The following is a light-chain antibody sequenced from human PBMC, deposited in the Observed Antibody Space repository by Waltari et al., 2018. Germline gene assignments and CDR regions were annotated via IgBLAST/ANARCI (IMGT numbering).Light chain of an antibody. CDR1: QSLLHSSNNKNY. V-gene: IGKV4-1*01. CDR3: QQYYSPPWT. CDR2: WAS. J-gene: IGKJ1*01. Sequence: DSLAVSLGERVTINCKSSQSLLHSSNNKNYLAWYQQKPGQPPELLFYWASTRESGVPDRFSGSGSGTDFTLTISSLQAEDVAVFYCQQYYSPPWTFGQGTKVEIK.